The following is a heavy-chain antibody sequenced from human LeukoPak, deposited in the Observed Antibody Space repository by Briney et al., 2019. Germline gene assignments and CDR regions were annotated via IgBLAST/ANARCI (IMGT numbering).Heavy chain of an antibody. J-gene: IGHJ6*03. V-gene: IGHV1-18*04. D-gene: IGHD5-12*01. CDR2: ISAYNGNT. CDR3: ASSPLRNYYYYMDV. Sequence: ASVKVSCKASGYTFTSYYMHWVRQAPGQGLEWMGWISAYNGNTNYAQKLQGRVTMTTDTSTSTAYMELRSLRSDDTAVYYCASSPLRNYYYYMDVWGKGTTVTISS. CDR1: GYTFTSYY.